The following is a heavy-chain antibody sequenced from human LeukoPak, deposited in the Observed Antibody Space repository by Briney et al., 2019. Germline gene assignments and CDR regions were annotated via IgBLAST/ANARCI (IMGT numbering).Heavy chain of an antibody. CDR2: INPNCGAT. CDR3: ARDTGSPYYFDY. J-gene: IGHJ4*02. CDR1: GYTFTVYY. D-gene: IGHD3-10*01. Sequence: ASVTVSCKASGYTFTVYYMHWVRQAPGQGLEWMGWINPNCGATNFAQKFQGRVTMTRDTSISTAYMELSRLRSDDTAVYYCARDTGSPYYFDYWGQGTQVTVSS. V-gene: IGHV1-2*02.